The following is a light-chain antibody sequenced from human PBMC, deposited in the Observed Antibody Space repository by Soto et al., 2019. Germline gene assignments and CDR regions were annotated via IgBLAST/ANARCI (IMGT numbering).Light chain of an antibody. CDR1: SSDVGGYNY. J-gene: IGLJ1*01. CDR2: DVS. CDR3: SSYTSSFTYV. Sequence: QSALTQPASVSGSPRQSITISCTGTSSDVGGYNYVSWYQHHPGKATKLMIYDVSNRPSGVSNRFSGSKSGNTASLTISGLQAEYEADYYCSSYTSSFTYVFGTGTKVTVL. V-gene: IGLV2-14*03.